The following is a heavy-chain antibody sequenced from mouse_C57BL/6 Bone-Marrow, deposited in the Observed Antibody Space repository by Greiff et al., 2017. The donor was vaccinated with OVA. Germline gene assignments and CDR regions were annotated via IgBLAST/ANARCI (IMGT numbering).Heavy chain of an antibody. Sequence: VKLVESGAELARPGASVKMSCKASGYTFTSYTIHWVKQRPGQGLEWIGYIDPTNYYTNYNQKFKGKATLTADKSSSTAYMQLSSLTSEDSAVYYCTRGYYFDYWGQGTTLTVSS. CDR3: TRGYYFDY. V-gene: IGHV1-4*01. CDR1: GYTFTSYT. CDR2: IDPTNYYT. J-gene: IGHJ2*01.